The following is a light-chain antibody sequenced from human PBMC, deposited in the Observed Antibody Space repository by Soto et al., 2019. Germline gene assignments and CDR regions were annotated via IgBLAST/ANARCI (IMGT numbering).Light chain of an antibody. V-gene: IGLV2-14*01. Sequence: QSALTQPASVSGSPGQSITISCTETSSDVGAYNYVSWYQQHPGKAPKLMIFEVRDRPSGVSNRFSGSKSGNTASLTISGLQAEDEADYYCSSYTSSNTLVFGGGTKLTVL. CDR3: SSYTSSNTLV. CDR1: SSDVGAYNY. J-gene: IGLJ2*01. CDR2: EVR.